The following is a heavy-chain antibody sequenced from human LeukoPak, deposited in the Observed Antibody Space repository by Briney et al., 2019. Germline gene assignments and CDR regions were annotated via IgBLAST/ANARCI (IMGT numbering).Heavy chain of an antibody. Sequence: SETLSLTCTVSGGSISSYYWSWIRQPAGKGLERIGRIYTSGSTNYNPSLKSRVTMSVDTSKNQFSLKLSSVTAADTAVYYCASKSPRGSSDYWGQGTLVTVSS. CDR2: IYTSGST. D-gene: IGHD6-6*01. J-gene: IGHJ4*02. V-gene: IGHV4-4*07. CDR3: ASKSPRGSSDY. CDR1: GGSISSYY.